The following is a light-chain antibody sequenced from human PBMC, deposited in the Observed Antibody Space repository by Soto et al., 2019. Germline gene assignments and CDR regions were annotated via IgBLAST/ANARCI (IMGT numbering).Light chain of an antibody. CDR1: QSISSW. Sequence: DIQMTQSPSTLSASVGDRVTITCRASQSISSWLAWYQQKPGKAPKLLIYKASSLESGVPSRFSGSGSGTEFTLTISRLQPDDFATYSCQQYNSYSPWTFGQGTKVEIK. V-gene: IGKV1-5*03. J-gene: IGKJ1*01. CDR2: KAS. CDR3: QQYNSYSPWT.